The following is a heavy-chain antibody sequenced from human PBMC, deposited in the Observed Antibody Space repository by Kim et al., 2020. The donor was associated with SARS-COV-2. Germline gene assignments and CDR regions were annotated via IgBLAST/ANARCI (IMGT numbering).Heavy chain of an antibody. Sequence: SETLSLTCAVYGGSFSGYYWSWIRQPPGKGLEWIGEINHSGSTNYNPSLKSRVTISVDTSKNQFSLKLSSVTAADTAVYYCARGVGNYYYYYGMDVWGQGTTVTVSS. V-gene: IGHV4-34*01. CDR1: GGSFSGYY. J-gene: IGHJ6*02. CDR2: INHSGST. D-gene: IGHD1-26*01. CDR3: ARGVGNYYYYYGMDV.